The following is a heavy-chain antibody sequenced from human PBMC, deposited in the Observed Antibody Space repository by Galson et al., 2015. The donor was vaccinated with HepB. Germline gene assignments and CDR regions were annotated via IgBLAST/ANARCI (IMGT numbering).Heavy chain of an antibody. Sequence: SLRLSCAASGFTFVNYWIHWVRQAPGKGPVWVSRINGDGTNTTYADSVKGRFTISRDSAKNTLYLQMNGLRAEDTAVYYCARVRGRYQYDAFDIWGQGTMVSVSS. J-gene: IGHJ3*02. V-gene: IGHV3-74*01. D-gene: IGHD2-2*01. CDR3: ARVRGRYQYDAFDI. CDR1: GFTFVNYW. CDR2: INGDGTNT.